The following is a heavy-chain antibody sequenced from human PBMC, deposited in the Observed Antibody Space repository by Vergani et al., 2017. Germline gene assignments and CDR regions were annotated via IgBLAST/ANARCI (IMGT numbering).Heavy chain of an antibody. D-gene: IGHD3-22*01. V-gene: IGHV3-48*03. CDR2: ISSSSSTI. CDR3: ARDYYYDSSGYLPD. J-gene: IGHJ4*02. Sequence: EVQLVESGGGLVQPGGSLRLSCAASGFTFSSYEMNWVRQAPGKGLEWVSYISSSSSTIYYADSVKGRFTISRDNAKNSLYLQMNSLRAEDTAVYYCARDYYYDSSGYLPDWGQGTLVTVSS. CDR1: GFTFSSYE.